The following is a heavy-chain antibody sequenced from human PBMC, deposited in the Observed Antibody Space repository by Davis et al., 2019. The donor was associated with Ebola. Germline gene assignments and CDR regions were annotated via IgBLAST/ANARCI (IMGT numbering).Heavy chain of an antibody. D-gene: IGHD1-1*01. Sequence: ASVKVSCKTSGYTFTSYGISWVRQAPGQGLEWMGWINPHNGNTNYAQNVQGRVTMTTDTSTSTAYMEVGSLRSDDTAVYYCARAQFPTTSDHWGQGTLVTVSS. J-gene: IGHJ4*02. CDR3: ARAQFPTTSDH. CDR1: GYTFTSYG. V-gene: IGHV1-18*04. CDR2: INPHNGNT.